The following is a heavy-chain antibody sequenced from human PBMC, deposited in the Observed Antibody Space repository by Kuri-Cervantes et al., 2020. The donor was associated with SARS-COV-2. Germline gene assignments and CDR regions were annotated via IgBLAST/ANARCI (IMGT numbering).Heavy chain of an antibody. J-gene: IGHJ3*02. D-gene: IGHD5-18*01. V-gene: IGHV4-39*01. CDR1: GGSISSSSYY. CDR2: IYHSGST. CDR3: ARSGYSYGPETQGAFDI. Sequence: AGSLRLSCTVSGGSISSSSYYWGWIRQPPGKGLEWIGSIYHSGSTYYNPYLKRRVTISVDTSKNQFSLKLSSVTAADTAVYYCARSGYSYGPETQGAFDIWGQGTMVTVSS.